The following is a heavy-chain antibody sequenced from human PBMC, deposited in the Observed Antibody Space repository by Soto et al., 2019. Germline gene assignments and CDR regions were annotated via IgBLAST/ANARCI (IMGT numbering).Heavy chain of an antibody. CDR1: EYTFTDYY. J-gene: IGHJ5*01. CDR2: INPSGGST. CDR3: ATAAYSTSWYDF. Sequence: QVQLVQSGAEVKKPGASVKLSCKSSEYTFTDYYIHWVRQAPGQGLEWMGLINPSGGSTSYAQKFQGRVNMTRDTTTSKNDMELSSLRSEDTAVYYCATAAYSTSWYDFWGQGTLVTVSS. D-gene: IGHD6-13*01. V-gene: IGHV1-46*01.